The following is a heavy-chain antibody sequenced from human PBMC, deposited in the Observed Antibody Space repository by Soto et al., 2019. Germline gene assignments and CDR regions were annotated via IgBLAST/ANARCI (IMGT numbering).Heavy chain of an antibody. Sequence: EVQLVESGGGLVKPGRSLRLSCAASGFTFDDYPMHWVRQAPGKGLERVSGISWNRASTEYADAVKGRFTISRDNAKNILHTQMNSQTADVTYCINCTKGGYEIRGQGTLVTVSS. CDR2: ISWNRAST. D-gene: IGHD5-12*01. CDR3: TKGGYEI. V-gene: IGHV3-9*01. J-gene: IGHJ4*02. CDR1: GFTFDDYP.